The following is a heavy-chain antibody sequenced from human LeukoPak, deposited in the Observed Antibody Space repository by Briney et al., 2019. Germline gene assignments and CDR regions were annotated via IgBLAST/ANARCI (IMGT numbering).Heavy chain of an antibody. CDR2: IYYSGST. CDR1: GGSISSSSYY. V-gene: IGHV4-39*07. D-gene: IGHD6-19*01. J-gene: IGHJ6*02. Sequence: SETLSLTCTVSGGSISSSSYYWGWIRQPPGKGLEWIGSIYYSGSTYYNPSLKSRVTISVDTSKNQFSLKLSSVTAADTAVYYCARAGSGWSDYYYGMDVWGQGTTVTVSS. CDR3: ARAGSGWSDYYYGMDV.